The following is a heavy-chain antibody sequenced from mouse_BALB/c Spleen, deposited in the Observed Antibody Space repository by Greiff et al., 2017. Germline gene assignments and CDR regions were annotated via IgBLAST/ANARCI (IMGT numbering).Heavy chain of an antibody. D-gene: IGHD1-1*01. CDR1: GFTFSSYG. J-gene: IGHJ2*01. CDR3: ARGGYGSSYFDY. Sequence: EVKLVESGGGLVQPGGSLKLSCAASGFTFSSYGMSWVRQTPDKRLELVATINSNGGSTYYPDSVKGRFTISRDNAKNTLYLQMSSLKSEDTAMYYCARGGYGSSYFDYWGQGTTLTVSS. CDR2: INSNGGST. V-gene: IGHV5-6-3*01.